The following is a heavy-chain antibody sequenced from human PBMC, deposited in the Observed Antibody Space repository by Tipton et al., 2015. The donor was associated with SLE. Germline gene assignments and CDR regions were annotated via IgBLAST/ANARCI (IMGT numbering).Heavy chain of an antibody. D-gene: IGHD6-13*01. CDR3: ASRLSSSSRGAAAG. J-gene: IGHJ4*02. CDR2: IYYSGST. CDR1: GGSISSYY. Sequence: TLSLTCTVSGGSISSYYWSWIRQPPGKGLEWIGYIYYSGSTNYNPSLKSRVTISVDTSKNQFSLKLSSVTAAGTAVYYCASRLSSSSRGAAAGWGQGTLVTVSS. V-gene: IGHV4-59*12.